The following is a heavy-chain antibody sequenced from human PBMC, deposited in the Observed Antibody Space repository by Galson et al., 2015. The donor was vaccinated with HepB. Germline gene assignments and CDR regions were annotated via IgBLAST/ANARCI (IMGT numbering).Heavy chain of an antibody. CDR3: ARAGRYFDWFRWDV. Sequence: SVKVSCKASGYTFTSYGISWVRQAPGQGLEWMGWISAYNGNTNYAQNLQGRVTVTTDTSTSTAYMEVRSLRSDDTAVYYCARAGRYFDWFRWDVWGQGTTVTVSS. CDR1: GYTFTSYG. CDR2: ISAYNGNT. V-gene: IGHV1-18*01. J-gene: IGHJ6*02. D-gene: IGHD3-9*01.